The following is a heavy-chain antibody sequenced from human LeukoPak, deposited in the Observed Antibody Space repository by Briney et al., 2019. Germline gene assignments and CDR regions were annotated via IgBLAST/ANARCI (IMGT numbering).Heavy chain of an antibody. J-gene: IGHJ4*02. CDR1: GFSFGAHG. D-gene: IGHD5-18*01. CDR3: ARDPGGYSFYYFDY. Sequence: GGSLRLSCATSGFSFGAHGMHWVRRAPGKGLEWVAVIWYDGSNKYYADSVKGRFTISRDNSKNTLYLQMNSLRAEDTAVYYCARDPGGYSFYYFDYWGQGTLVTVSS. CDR2: IWYDGSNK. V-gene: IGHV3-33*01.